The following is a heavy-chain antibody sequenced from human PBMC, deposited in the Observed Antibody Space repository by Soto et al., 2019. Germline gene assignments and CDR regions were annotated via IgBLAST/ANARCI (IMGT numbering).Heavy chain of an antibody. CDR1: GYSFTSYD. J-gene: IGHJ4*02. CDR3: ARVKLDYFDY. Sequence: QVQLVKSGAEVKKPGASVKVSCKASGYSFTSYDINWVRQATGQGLEWMGWMNPNSGNTAYAQKFQGRVTMTRNTSISAACMELSSLRSEDTAVYYCARVKLDYFDYWGQGTLVTVSS. CDR2: MNPNSGNT. V-gene: IGHV1-8*01.